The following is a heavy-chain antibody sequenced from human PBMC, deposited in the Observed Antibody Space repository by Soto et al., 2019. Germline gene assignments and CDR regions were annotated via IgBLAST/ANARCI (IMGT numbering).Heavy chain of an antibody. Sequence: GASVKVSCKASGGTFSSYAISWVRQAPGQGLEWTGGIIPIFGTASYAQKFQGRVTITADESTSTAYMELSSLRSDDTAVYYCAREDRDRETGLVPAAIDGMDVWGQGTTVTVSS. CDR1: GGTFSSYA. V-gene: IGHV1-69*13. D-gene: IGHD2-2*01. J-gene: IGHJ6*02. CDR3: AREDRDRETGLVPAAIDGMDV. CDR2: IIPIFGTA.